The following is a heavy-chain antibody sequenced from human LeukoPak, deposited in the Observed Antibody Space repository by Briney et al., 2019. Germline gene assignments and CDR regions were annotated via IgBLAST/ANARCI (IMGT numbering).Heavy chain of an antibody. V-gene: IGHV3-48*04. CDR1: GFTFSDYS. J-gene: IGHJ4*02. D-gene: IGHD5-12*01. Sequence: GGSLRLSCAASGFTFSDYSMNWVRQAPGKGLEWISYVGISSGNTKYADSVKGRFTISGDSAKNSVFLQMNSLRVEDTAVYFCARDHRYAFDNWGQGTLVTVSS. CDR2: VGISSGNT. CDR3: ARDHRYAFDN.